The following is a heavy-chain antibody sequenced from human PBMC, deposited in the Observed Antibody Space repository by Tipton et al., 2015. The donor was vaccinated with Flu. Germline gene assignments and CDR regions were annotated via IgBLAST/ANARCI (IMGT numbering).Heavy chain of an antibody. CDR1: GFTFDDYA. D-gene: IGHD3-3*01. CDR2: ISWNSGSI. Sequence: SLRLSCVASGFTFDDYAMHWVRQAPGKGLEWVSGISWNSGSIGYADSVKGRFTISRDNAKNSLYLQMNSLRAEDTALYYCASLNYDFWSASRPDAFDIWGQGTMVTVSS. CDR3: ASLNYDFWSASRPDAFDI. V-gene: IGHV3-9*01. J-gene: IGHJ3*02.